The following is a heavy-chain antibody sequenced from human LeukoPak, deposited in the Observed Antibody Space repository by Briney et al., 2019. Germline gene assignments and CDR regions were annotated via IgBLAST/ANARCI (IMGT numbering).Heavy chain of an antibody. V-gene: IGHV3-49*04. CDR2: IRRRAYGGAA. CDR1: GFAFDDFA. J-gene: IGHJ4*02. CDR3: SRNGLVDFDY. Sequence: GGSLRLSRTTSGFAFDDFAMSWVRQPAGKGLEWVGFIRRRAYGGAAEYAASVKGRFIISRDDSKGIAYLQMNSLKTEDTAVYYCSRNGLVDFDYWGQGSRVIVSP.